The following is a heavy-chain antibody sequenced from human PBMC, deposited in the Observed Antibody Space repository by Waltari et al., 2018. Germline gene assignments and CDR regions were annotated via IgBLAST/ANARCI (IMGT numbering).Heavy chain of an antibody. Sequence: QVQLQESGPGLVKPSETLSLTCTVSGGSISSYYWSWIRQPAGKGLEWIGRIYTSGSTNYPPSLKSRVTMSVDTATTPFSIKPRSGPAADTAVYHGATTPGGHDYCDSNAYWGQGTPFT. V-gene: IGHV4-4*07. CDR2: IYTSGST. CDR3: ATTPGGHDYCDSNAY. CDR1: GGSISSYY. J-gene: IGHJ4*02. D-gene: IGHD4-17*01.